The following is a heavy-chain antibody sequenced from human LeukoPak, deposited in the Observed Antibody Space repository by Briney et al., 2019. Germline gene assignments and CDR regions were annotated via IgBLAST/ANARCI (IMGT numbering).Heavy chain of an antibody. CDR3: ARVALAYCGGDCYSSWFDP. V-gene: IGHV3-7*01. CDR2: IKQDGSEK. J-gene: IGHJ5*02. D-gene: IGHD2-21*02. CDR1: GFTFSSYW. Sequence: GGSLRLSCAASGFTFSSYWMSWVRQAPGKGLEWVANIKQDGSEKYYVDSVKGRFTISRDNAKNSLYLQMNSLRAEDTAVYYCARVALAYCGGDCYSSWFDPWGQGTLVTVSS.